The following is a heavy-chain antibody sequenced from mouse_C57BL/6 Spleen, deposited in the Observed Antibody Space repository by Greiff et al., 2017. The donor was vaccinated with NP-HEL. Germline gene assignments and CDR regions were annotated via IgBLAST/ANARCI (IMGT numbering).Heavy chain of an antibody. D-gene: IGHD3-2*02. J-gene: IGHJ2*01. CDR1: GYTFTSYW. Sequence: QVQLQQPGAELVRPGTSVKLSCKASGYTFTSYWMHWVKQRPGQGLEWIGVIDPSDSYTNYNQKFKGKATLTVDTSSSTAYMQLSSLTTEDDAVYNCARCSAGYVGMDYWGKGTTLTVSS. V-gene: IGHV1-59*01. CDR2: IDPSDSYT. CDR3: ARCSAGYVGMDY.